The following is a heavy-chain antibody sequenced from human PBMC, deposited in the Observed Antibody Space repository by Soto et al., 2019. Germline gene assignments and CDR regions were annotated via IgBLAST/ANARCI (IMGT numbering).Heavy chain of an antibody. V-gene: IGHV2-70*04. CDR2: IDWDDDK. Sequence: ESGPTLVNPTQTLTLPSTFCVFSLSTSGMRVSLIRQPPGKALEWLARIDWDDDKFYSTSLKTRLTISKDTSKNQVVLTMTNMDPVDTATYYCARNVMTTVVTHDAFDIWGQGTMVNVS. CDR1: VFSLSTSGMR. D-gene: IGHD4-17*01. CDR3: ARNVMTTVVTHDAFDI. J-gene: IGHJ3*02.